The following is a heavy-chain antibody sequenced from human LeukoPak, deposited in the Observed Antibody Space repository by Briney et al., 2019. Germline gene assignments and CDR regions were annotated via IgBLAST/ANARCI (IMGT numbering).Heavy chain of an antibody. CDR2: ISYDGSNK. J-gene: IGHJ6*02. V-gene: IGHV3-30*18. Sequence: GGSLRLSCAASGFTFSSYGMHWVRQAPGKGLEWVAVISYDGSNKYYADSVKGRFTISRDNSKNTLYLQMNSLRAEDTAVYYCAKLFMVRGAYSAGYYYGMDVWGQGTTVTVSS. CDR1: GFTFSSYG. CDR3: AKLFMVRGAYSAGYYYGMDV. D-gene: IGHD3-10*01.